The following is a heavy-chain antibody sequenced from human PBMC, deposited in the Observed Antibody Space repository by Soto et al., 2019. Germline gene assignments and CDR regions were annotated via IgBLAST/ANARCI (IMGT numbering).Heavy chain of an antibody. CDR1: GGSFSGYY. J-gene: IGHJ4*02. V-gene: IGHV4-34*01. D-gene: IGHD6-13*01. CDR3: ARAGYSSSGRKLRYDFDY. Sequence: SETLSLTCAVYGGSFSGYYWTWIRQPPGTGLEWIGEINHSGSTNYNPSLKSRVTISVDTSKNQFSLKLSSVTAADTAVYSCARAGYSSSGRKLRYDFDYWGQGTLVNVSS. CDR2: INHSGST.